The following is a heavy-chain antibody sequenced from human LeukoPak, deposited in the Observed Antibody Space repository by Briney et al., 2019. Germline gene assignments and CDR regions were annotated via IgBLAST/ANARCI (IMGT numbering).Heavy chain of an antibody. CDR3: AKAIRRYPEPISWSFFDY. CDR2: IGESGGST. D-gene: IGHD6-13*01. V-gene: IGHV3-23*01. Sequence: GGSLRLSCAASGFTFSSYVMTWVRQAPGKGLEWVSVIGESGGSTYCADSVKGRFTISRDNSKNTIYLQMNSLIVEDTAVYYCAKAIRRYPEPISWSFFDYWGQGTLVTVSS. J-gene: IGHJ4*02. CDR1: GFTFSSYV.